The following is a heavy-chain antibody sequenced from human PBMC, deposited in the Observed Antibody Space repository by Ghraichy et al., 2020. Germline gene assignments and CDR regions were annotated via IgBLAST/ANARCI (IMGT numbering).Heavy chain of an antibody. J-gene: IGHJ5*02. Sequence: ASVKVSCKASGYTFTSYDINWVRQATGQGLEWMGWMNPNSGNTGYAQKFQGRVTITRNTSISTAYMELSSLRSEDTAVYYCARGNRVAAADGGFDPWGQGTLVTVSS. CDR1: GYTFTSYD. CDR2: MNPNSGNT. CDR3: ARGNRVAAADGGFDP. D-gene: IGHD6-13*01. V-gene: IGHV1-8*03.